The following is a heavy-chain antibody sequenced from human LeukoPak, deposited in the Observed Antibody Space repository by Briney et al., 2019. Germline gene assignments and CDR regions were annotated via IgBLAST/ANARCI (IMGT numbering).Heavy chain of an antibody. CDR3: VVGFGGVLQWGY. Sequence: VASVKVSCKASGYTFTSYDINWVRQATGQGLEWMGWMNPNSGNTGYAQKFQGRVTLTRNTSISTAYMELSSLRSEDTAVYYCVVGFGGVLQWGYWGQGTLVTVSS. V-gene: IGHV1-8*02. CDR1: GYTFTSYD. J-gene: IGHJ4*02. CDR2: MNPNSGNT. D-gene: IGHD3-16*01.